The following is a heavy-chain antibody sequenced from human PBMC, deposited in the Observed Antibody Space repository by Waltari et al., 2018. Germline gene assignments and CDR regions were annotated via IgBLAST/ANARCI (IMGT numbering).Heavy chain of an antibody. V-gene: IGHV4-30-4*08. CDR2: IYYSGST. CDR1: GVSITTTNYY. D-gene: IGHD3-16*01. CDR3: ARLYTTVPYMDV. J-gene: IGHJ6*03. Sequence: QVQLQESGPGLVKPSQTLSLTCTISGVSITTTNYYWSWIRQPPGKGLEWIGYIYYSGSTYSNPSLKSQFTISIDTSKNQFSLRLTSVTAADTAVYYCARLYTTVPYMDVWGKGTTVTIAS.